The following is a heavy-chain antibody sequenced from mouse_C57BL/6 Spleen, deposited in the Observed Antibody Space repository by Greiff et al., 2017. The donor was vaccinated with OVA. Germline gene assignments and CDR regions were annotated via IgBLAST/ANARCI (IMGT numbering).Heavy chain of an antibody. CDR1: GYTFTSYW. D-gene: IGHD2-2*01. CDR2: IHPNSGST. J-gene: IGHJ3*01. Sequence: VQLQQPGAELVKPGASVKLSCKASGYTFTSYWMHWVKPRPGQGLEWIGMIHPNSGSTNYNEKFKSKATLTVDKSSSTAYMQLSSLTSEDSAVYYCARGGYDDGAWFAYWGQGTLVTVSA. CDR3: ARGGYDDGAWFAY. V-gene: IGHV1-64*01.